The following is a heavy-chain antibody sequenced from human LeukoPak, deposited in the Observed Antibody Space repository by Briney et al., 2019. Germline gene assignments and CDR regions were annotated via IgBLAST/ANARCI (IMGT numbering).Heavy chain of an antibody. CDR2: ISSSSSTI. CDR1: GFTFSIYS. V-gene: IGHV3-48*02. J-gene: IGHJ3*02. Sequence: PGGSLRLSCAAPGFTFSIYSMNLVRQAPGTRLEGPSYISSSSSTIYYADSVKGRFTISRDNAKDSLYLQMNSLRDEDTALYYCARPYMVRGADAFDIWGQGTMVTVSS. CDR3: ARPYMVRGADAFDI. D-gene: IGHD3-10*01.